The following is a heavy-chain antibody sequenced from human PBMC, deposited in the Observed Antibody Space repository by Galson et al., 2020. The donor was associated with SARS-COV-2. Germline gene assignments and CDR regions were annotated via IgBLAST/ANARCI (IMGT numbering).Heavy chain of an antibody. D-gene: IGHD5-18*01. Sequence: METAGSLRLSCAASGFAVSSKYMSWVRQAPGTGLEWVSVIYYDGNTNYADSVRGRFTISRDTSKNTVSLQMNSLRAEDTAVYYCVRDDGTAPYDYWGPGTLVTVSS. CDR3: VRDDGTAPYDY. V-gene: IGHV3-53*05. J-gene: IGHJ4*02. CDR2: IYYDGNT. CDR1: GFAVSSKY.